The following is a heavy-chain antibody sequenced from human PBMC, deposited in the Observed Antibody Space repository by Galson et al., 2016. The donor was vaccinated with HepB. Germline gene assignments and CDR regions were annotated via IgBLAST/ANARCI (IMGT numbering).Heavy chain of an antibody. CDR2: INSDGSST. V-gene: IGHV3-74*01. Sequence: SLRLSCAASEFTFRSYWMHWVRQAPGEGLVWVSGINSDGSSTNYADSVKGRFTISRDNAKNTLYLQMKSLRVEDTAVYYCVRRYCSGGSCRFPFDSWGQGTLVTVSS. J-gene: IGHJ4*02. CDR3: VRRYCSGGSCRFPFDS. CDR1: EFTFRSYW. D-gene: IGHD2-15*01.